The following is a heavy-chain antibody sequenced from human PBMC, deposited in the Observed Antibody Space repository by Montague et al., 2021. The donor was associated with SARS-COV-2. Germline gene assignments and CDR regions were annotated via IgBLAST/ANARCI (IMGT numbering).Heavy chain of an antibody. CDR2: IYHSGST. J-gene: IGHJ4*02. V-gene: IGHV4-4*02. D-gene: IGHD6-19*01. CDR1: GSSISSSNW. Sequence: SETLSLTCAVSGSSISSSNWWSWVRQPPGKGLEWIGEIYHSGSTNYNPSLKSRVTISVDKSKNQFSLKLSSVTAADTAVYYCARGLGWLRGYFDYWGQGTLVTVSS. CDR3: ARGLGWLRGYFDY.